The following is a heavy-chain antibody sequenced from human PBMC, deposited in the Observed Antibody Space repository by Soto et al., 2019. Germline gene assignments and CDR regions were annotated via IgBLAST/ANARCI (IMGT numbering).Heavy chain of an antibody. D-gene: IGHD3-10*01. CDR3: AIGHYYGSGSYYAHCDY. J-gene: IGHJ4*02. CDR2: IYYSGST. CDR1: GGSISSGDYY. V-gene: IGHV4-30-4*01. Sequence: SETLSLTCIVSGGSISSGDYYWSWIRQPPGKGLEWIGYIYYSGSTYYNPSLKSRVTISVDTSKNQFSLKLSSVTAADTAVYYCAIGHYYGSGSYYAHCDYWGQGTLVTVSS.